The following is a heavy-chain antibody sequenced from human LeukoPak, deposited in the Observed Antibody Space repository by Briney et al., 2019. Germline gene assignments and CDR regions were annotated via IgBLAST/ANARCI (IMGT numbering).Heavy chain of an antibody. CDR3: ARGVPDNGYEQDPIYYYYMDV. D-gene: IGHD5-12*01. J-gene: IGHJ6*03. CDR2: INTNAGHE. V-gene: IGHV7-4-1*02. Sequence: ASVKVSCKASGYTFTSYALNLVRQAPGQGLEWMGLINTNAGHETYAQGVTGRFVFSLDSAVSTAYQQISSLKSEDTAVYYCARGVPDNGYEQDPIYYYYMDVWGKGTTVTVSS. CDR1: GYTFTSYA.